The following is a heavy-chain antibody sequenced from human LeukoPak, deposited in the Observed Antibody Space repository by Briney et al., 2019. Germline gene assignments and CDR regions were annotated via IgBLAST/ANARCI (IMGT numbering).Heavy chain of an antibody. CDR2: LNPHSGGA. D-gene: IGHD2-21*02. CDR1: GYTFTEYY. Sequence: ASVKVSCEASGYTFTEYYMHWVRQAPGQGLEWMGWLNPHSGGATYAQKFQGRVTMTWDTSVSTAYMEVSSLRSDDTAVYYCARPSYCGRDCYYFFDYWGQGTLVTVSS. CDR3: ARPSYCGRDCYYFFDY. J-gene: IGHJ4*02. V-gene: IGHV1-2*02.